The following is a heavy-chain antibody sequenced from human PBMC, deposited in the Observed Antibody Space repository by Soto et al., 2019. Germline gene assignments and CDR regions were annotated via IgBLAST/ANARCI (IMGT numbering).Heavy chain of an antibody. J-gene: IGHJ6*03. CDR2: IGTAGDT. Sequence: GESLKISCAASGFTFSSYDMHWVRQATGKGLEWVSAIGTAGDTYYPGSVKGRFTISRENAKNSLYLQMNSLRAGDTAVYYCARSGRGHSPNYYYYYYMDVWGKGTTVTVSS. V-gene: IGHV3-13*01. D-gene: IGHD2-15*01. CDR3: ARSGRGHSPNYYYYYYMDV. CDR1: GFTFSSYD.